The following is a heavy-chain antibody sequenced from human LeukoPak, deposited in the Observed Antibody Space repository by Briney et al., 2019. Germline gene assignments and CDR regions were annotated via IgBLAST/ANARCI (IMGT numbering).Heavy chain of an antibody. D-gene: IGHD2-15*01. V-gene: IGHV1-69*01. J-gene: IGHJ5*02. Sequence: SVKVSCKASGGTFSSYAITWVRQAPGQGLEWMGGIIPIFGTANYAQKFQGRVTITADESTSTAYMELSSLRSEDTAVYYCASGDPVAAGWFDPWGQGTLVTVSS. CDR2: IIPIFGTA. CDR1: GGTFSSYA. CDR3: ASGDPVAAGWFDP.